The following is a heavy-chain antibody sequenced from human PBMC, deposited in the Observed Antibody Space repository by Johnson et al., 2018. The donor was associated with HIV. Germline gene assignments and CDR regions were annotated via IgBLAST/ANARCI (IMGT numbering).Heavy chain of an antibody. J-gene: IGHJ3*01. D-gene: IGHD2-15*01. CDR2: ISSRGIPI. CDR1: GFTFSSYG. CDR3: AKGIVTGGRVFFDGFDF. V-gene: IGHV3-48*04. Sequence: VQLVESGGGVVQPGRSLRLSCAASGFTFSSYGMHWVRQAPGKGLEWVSYISSRGIPIYYADSVKGRFTISRDNSKNTLYLQMNSLRADDTAVYYCAKGIVTGGRVFFDGFDFWGQGTMVTVSS.